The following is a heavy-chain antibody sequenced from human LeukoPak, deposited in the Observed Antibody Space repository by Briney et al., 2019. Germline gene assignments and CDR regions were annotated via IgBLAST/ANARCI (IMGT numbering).Heavy chain of an antibody. CDR2: ISYDGSNK. CDR3: ARAVAGTFDY. D-gene: IGHD6-19*01. V-gene: IGHV3-30*04. J-gene: IGHJ4*02. CDR1: GLTFSSSA. Sequence: PGRCLRLSCAASGLTFSSSATEWGRQAPGKGRGWVAVISYDGSNKYHADSVKGRFTISRDNSKNTLYLQMNSLRAEDTAVYYCARAVAGTFDYWGQGTLVTVSS.